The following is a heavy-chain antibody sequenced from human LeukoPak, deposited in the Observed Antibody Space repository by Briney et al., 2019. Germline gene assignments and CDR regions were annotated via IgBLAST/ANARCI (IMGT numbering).Heavy chain of an antibody. D-gene: IGHD1-26*01. CDR2: ISGSGDNT. V-gene: IGHV3-23*01. J-gene: IGHJ6*01. CDR1: EFTVSGDY. CDR3: AKMKGHPLPKYYMDV. Sequence: GGSLRLSCAASEFTVSGDYMTWVRQAPGKGLEWVSGISGSGDNTLYADSVKGRFTISRDNSKNTLYLEMNSLRAEDTAIYYCAKMKGHPLPKYYMDVWGQGTTVTVSS.